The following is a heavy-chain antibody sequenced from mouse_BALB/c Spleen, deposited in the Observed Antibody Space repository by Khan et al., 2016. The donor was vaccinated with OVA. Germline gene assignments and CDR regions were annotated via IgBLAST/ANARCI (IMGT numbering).Heavy chain of an antibody. CDR1: GYSFTNYW. Sequence: QVQLQQPGAELVRPGASVKLSCKASGYSFTNYWMNWVRQRPGQGLEWIGMIHPSDTETWLDQRFKDKATLTVDKSSSTAFMQLSSPTSEDSAVYYCARRGITTATYHYALDYWGQGTSVTVSS. D-gene: IGHD1-2*01. J-gene: IGHJ4*01. V-gene: IGHV1-61*01. CDR3: ARRGITTATYHYALDY. CDR2: IHPSDTET.